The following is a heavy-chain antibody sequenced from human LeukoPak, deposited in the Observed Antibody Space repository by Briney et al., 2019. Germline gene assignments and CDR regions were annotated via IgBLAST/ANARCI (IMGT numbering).Heavy chain of an antibody. Sequence: SETLSLTCTVSGGSISSGDYYWSWIRQPPGKGLEWIGYIYYSGSTYYNPSLKSRVTISVDTSKNQFSLKLSSVTAADTAVYYCARAGRAGYYDSSGYRYFDYWGQGTLVTVSS. CDR2: IYYSGST. D-gene: IGHD3-22*01. CDR1: GGSISSGDYY. V-gene: IGHV4-30-4*01. J-gene: IGHJ4*02. CDR3: ARAGRAGYYDSSGYRYFDY.